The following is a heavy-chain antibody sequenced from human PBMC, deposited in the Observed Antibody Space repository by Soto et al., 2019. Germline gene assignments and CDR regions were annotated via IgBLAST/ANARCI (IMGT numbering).Heavy chain of an antibody. J-gene: IGHJ4*02. D-gene: IGHD6-13*01. CDR1: GFNFSSYA. CDR2: ISYDGSNK. CDR3: ARSAYSSSWYFDY. V-gene: IGHV3-30*04. Sequence: GGSLRLSCAASGFNFSSYAMHWVRQAPGKGLEWVAFISYDGSNKYYADSVKGRFTISRDNSKNTLYLQMNRLRAEDTAVYYCARSAYSSSWYFDYWGQGTLVTVSS.